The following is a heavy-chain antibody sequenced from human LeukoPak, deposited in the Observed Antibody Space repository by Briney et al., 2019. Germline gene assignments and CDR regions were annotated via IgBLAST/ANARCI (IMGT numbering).Heavy chain of an antibody. CDR1: GFTVSSNY. CDR2: IYSGGST. CDR3: AKLPLAYDTSGYEH. V-gene: IGHV3-66*04. Sequence: GGSLRLSCAASGFTVSSNYMSWVRQAPGKGLEWVSVIYSGGSTYYADSVKSRFTISRDNSKNTLYLQMNSLRAEDTAVYYCAKLPLAYDTSGYEHWGHGTLVTVSS. J-gene: IGHJ4*01. D-gene: IGHD3-22*01.